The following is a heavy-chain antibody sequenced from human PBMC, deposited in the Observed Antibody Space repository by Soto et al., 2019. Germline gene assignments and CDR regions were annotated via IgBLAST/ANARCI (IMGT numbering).Heavy chain of an antibody. CDR1: GYIFSNFW. J-gene: IGHJ6*02. D-gene: IGHD1-1*01. V-gene: IGHV5-10-1*01. CDR3: ARRLSGPKEEYNAYYFYGLDV. Sequence: GESLKISCKGSGYIFSNFWITWVRQMPGKGLEWMGTIDPNDYYSNNSPSFQGHVTISADTSINTAYLHWSSLKASDTAIYYCARRLSGPKEEYNAYYFYGLDVWGQGTTVTVSS. CDR2: IDPNDYYS.